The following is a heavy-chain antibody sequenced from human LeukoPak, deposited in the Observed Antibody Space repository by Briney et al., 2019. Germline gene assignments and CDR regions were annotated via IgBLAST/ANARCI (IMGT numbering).Heavy chain of an antibody. Sequence: GESLKVSCKGSGYTFASYWIAWVRQMPGKGLEWMGIILPGDSHTRYSPSFQGQVTISADKSISTAYLQWSSLKASDSAMYYCARRADSSSWYRAFDIWGQGTMVTVA. J-gene: IGHJ3*02. V-gene: IGHV5-51*01. CDR1: GYTFASYW. D-gene: IGHD6-13*01. CDR2: ILPGDSHT. CDR3: ARRADSSSWYRAFDI.